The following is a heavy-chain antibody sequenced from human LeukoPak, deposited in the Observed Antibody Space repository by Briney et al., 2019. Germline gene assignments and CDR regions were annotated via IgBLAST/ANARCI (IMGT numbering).Heavy chain of an antibody. D-gene: IGHD3-3*01. V-gene: IGHV1-18*01. CDR2: ISAYNGNT. CDR3: ASPSNQAYYDFWSGYYGYWTFDY. CDR1: GYTFTSYG. Sequence: GASVKVSCKASGYTFTSYGISWVRQAPGQGLEWMGWISAYNGNTNYAQKLQGRVTMTTDTSTSTAYMELRSLRSDDTAVYYCASPSNQAYYDFWSGYYGYWTFDYWGQGTLVTVSS. J-gene: IGHJ4*02.